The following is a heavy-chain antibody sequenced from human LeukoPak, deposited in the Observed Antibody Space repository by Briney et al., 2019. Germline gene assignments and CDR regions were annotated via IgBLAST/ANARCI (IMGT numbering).Heavy chain of an antibody. D-gene: IGHD6-13*01. V-gene: IGHV3-30*18. CDR3: AKSGIAAAGQRGYFDY. J-gene: IGHJ4*02. Sequence: GGSLRLSCAASGFTFSSYGMHWVRQAPGKGLEWVAVMSNDGSNKYYADSVKGRFTISRDNSKNTLYLQKNSLRAEDTAIYYCAKSGIAAAGQRGYFDYWGQGTLVTVSS. CDR1: GFTFSSYG. CDR2: MSNDGSNK.